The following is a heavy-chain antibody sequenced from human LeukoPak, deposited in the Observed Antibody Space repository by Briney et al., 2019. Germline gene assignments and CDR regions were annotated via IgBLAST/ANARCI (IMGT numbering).Heavy chain of an antibody. Sequence: ASVKVSCKASGYTFTSYGISWVRQAPGQGLEWMGWISAYNGNTNYAQKLQGRVTMTTDTSTSTAYMELRSLRSDDTAVYYCARERGSTYYDILTGYYPLDYWGQGTLVTVSS. CDR1: GYTFTSYG. D-gene: IGHD3-9*01. CDR3: ARERGSTYYDILTGYYPLDY. J-gene: IGHJ4*02. V-gene: IGHV1-18*01. CDR2: ISAYNGNT.